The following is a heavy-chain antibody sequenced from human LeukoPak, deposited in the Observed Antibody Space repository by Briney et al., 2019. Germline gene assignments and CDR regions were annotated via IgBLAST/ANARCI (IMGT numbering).Heavy chain of an antibody. V-gene: IGHV3-7*01. CDR1: GFTFSSYW. CDR2: IKQDGSEK. J-gene: IGHJ3*02. Sequence: GGSLRLSCAASGFTFSSYWMSWVRQAPGKGLEWVANIKQDGSEKYYVDSVKGRFTISRDNAKNSLYLQMNSLRAEDTAVYYCASAGRGYSLRSKAFDIWGQGTMVTVSS. CDR3: ASAGRGYSLRSKAFDI. D-gene: IGHD6-13*01.